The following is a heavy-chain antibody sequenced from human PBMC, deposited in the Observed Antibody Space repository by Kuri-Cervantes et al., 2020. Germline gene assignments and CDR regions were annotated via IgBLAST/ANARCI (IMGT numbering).Heavy chain of an antibody. V-gene: IGHV1-18*01. J-gene: IGHJ4*02. Sequence: ASVKVSCKASGYTFTSYGISWVRQAPGQGLEWMGWISAYNGNTNYAQKLQGRVTITADESTSTAYMELSSLRSEDTAVYYCASSKASSSWYRYDYWGQGTLVTVSS. D-gene: IGHD6-13*01. CDR1: GYTFTSYG. CDR2: ISAYNGNT. CDR3: ASSKASSSWYRYDY.